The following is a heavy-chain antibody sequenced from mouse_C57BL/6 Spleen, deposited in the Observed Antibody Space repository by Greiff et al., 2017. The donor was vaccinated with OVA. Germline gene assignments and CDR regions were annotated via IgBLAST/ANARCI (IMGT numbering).Heavy chain of an antibody. D-gene: IGHD1-1*01. J-gene: IGHJ4*01. CDR2: ISSGSSTI. Sequence: EVQGVESGGGLVKPGGSLKLSCAASGFTFSDYGMHWVRQAPEKGLEWVAYISSGSSTIYYADTVKGRFTISRDNAKNTLFLQMTSLRSEDTAMYYCARRFDYYGSSYDYAMDYWGQGTSVTVSS. CDR3: ARRFDYYGSSYDYAMDY. V-gene: IGHV5-17*01. CDR1: GFTFSDYG.